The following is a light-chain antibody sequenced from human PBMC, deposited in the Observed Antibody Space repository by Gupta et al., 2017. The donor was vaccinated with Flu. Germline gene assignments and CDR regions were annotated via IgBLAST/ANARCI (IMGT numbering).Light chain of an antibody. V-gene: IGKV1-39*01. CDR1: QSINNY. Sequence: GDRVTITCRASQSINNYLNGYQQKPGKAPKLLIFAASSLESGVPSRFSGSGSGTDFTLTISSLQPEDFATFYCQETYSVPWTFGQGTKVEIK. CDR3: QETYSVPWT. J-gene: IGKJ1*01. CDR2: AAS.